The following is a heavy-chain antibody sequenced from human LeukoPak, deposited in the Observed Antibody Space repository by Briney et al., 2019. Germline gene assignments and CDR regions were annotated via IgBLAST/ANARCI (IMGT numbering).Heavy chain of an antibody. CDR3: AREWKYCGATSCGYYFDY. CDR2: IIPIFGTA. Sequence: SVKVSCKASGGTFSSYAISWVRQAPGQGLEWMGGIIPIFGTANYAQKFQGRVTITADESTSTAYMELRSLRSDDTAVYYCAREWKYCGATSCGYYFDYWGQGTLVTVSS. V-gene: IGHV1-69*01. J-gene: IGHJ4*02. CDR1: GGTFSSYA. D-gene: IGHD2-2*01.